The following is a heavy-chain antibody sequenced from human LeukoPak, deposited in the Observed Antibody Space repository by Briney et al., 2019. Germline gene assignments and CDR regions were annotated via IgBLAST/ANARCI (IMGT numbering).Heavy chain of an antibody. CDR1: GGSISSYY. CDR2: IYTSGST. D-gene: IGHD2-21*01. Sequence: SETLSLTCTVSGGSISSYYWSWIRQPAGKGLEWIGRIYTSGSTYYNPSLKSRITISVDTSRNQFSLRLSSVTAADTAVYYCARVGYYPDYYMDVWGKGTTVTVSS. V-gene: IGHV4-4*07. J-gene: IGHJ6*03. CDR3: ARVGYYPDYYMDV.